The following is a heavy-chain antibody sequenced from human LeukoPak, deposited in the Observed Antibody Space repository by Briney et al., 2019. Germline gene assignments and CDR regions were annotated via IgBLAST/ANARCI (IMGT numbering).Heavy chain of an antibody. J-gene: IGHJ6*02. D-gene: IGHD6-6*01. Sequence: GASVKVSCKASGYTFTSYAMHWVRQAPGQRLEWMGWINAGNGNTKYSQKFQGRVTITRDTSASTAYMELSSLRSEETAVYYCARDPYSSSFSYYYGMDVWGQGTTVTVSS. CDR2: INAGNGNT. CDR1: GYTFTSYA. V-gene: IGHV1-3*01. CDR3: ARDPYSSSFSYYYGMDV.